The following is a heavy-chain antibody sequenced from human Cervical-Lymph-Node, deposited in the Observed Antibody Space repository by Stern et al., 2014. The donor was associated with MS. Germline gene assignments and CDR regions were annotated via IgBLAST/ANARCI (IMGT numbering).Heavy chain of an antibody. CDR1: GYPFTGYY. Sequence: VQLVESGAEVKKPGASVKVPCKASGYPFTGYYLHWVRPAPGQGIEWMGRINPNSGGTKYAQNFQDRVTMTRDTSISTAYMELSRLRSDDTAVYYCARSLNWNDVEDYHYGLDVWGQGTTVTVSS. CDR3: ARSLNWNDVEDYHYGLDV. V-gene: IGHV1-2*06. J-gene: IGHJ6*02. D-gene: IGHD1-1*01. CDR2: INPNSGGT.